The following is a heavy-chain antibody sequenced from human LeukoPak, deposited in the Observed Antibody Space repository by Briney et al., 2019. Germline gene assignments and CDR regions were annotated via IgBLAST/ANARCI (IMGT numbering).Heavy chain of an antibody. CDR1: GGSISSYY. CDR3: ARGVYPTHFDY. V-gene: IGHV4-59*01. CDR2: IYYSGST. Sequence: SETLSLTCTVSGGSISSYYWSWIRQPPGKGLEWIGYIYYSGSTNYNPYLKSRVTISLDTSKNQFSLKLSSVTAADTALYYCARGVYPTHFDYWGQGTQVTVSS. D-gene: IGHD5/OR15-5a*01. J-gene: IGHJ4*02.